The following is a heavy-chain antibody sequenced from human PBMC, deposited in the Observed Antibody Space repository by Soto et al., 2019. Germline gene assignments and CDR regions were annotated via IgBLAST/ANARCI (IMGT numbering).Heavy chain of an antibody. V-gene: IGHV3-15*01. CDR1: GFTFSNAW. CDR2: IKSKTDGGTT. Sequence: EVQLVESGGGLVKPGGSLRLSCAASGFTFSNAWMSWVRQAPGKGLEWVGRIKSKTDGGTTDYAAPVKGRFTISRDDSKNTLYLQMNSLKTEDTAVYYCTTAPIVVVPAASYYYYYMDVWGKGTTVTVSS. CDR3: TTAPIVVVPAASYYYYYMDV. J-gene: IGHJ6*03. D-gene: IGHD2-2*01.